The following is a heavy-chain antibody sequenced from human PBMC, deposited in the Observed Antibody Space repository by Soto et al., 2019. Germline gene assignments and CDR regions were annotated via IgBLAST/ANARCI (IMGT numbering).Heavy chain of an antibody. V-gene: IGHV1-2*04. D-gene: IGHD6-19*01. CDR3: ASLRGAAVAGYSSGWFYFDY. CDR1: GYTFTGYY. Sequence: ASVKVSCKASGYTFTGYYMHWVRQAPGQGLEWMGWINPNSGGTNYAQKFQGWVTMTRDTSISTAYMELSRLRSDDTAVYYCASLRGAAVAGYSSGWFYFDYWGQGTLVTVSS. CDR2: INPNSGGT. J-gene: IGHJ4*02.